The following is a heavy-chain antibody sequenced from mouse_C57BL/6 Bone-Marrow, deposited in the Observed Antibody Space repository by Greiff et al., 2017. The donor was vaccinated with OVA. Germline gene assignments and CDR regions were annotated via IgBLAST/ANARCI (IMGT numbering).Heavy chain of an antibody. J-gene: IGHJ2*01. Sequence: QVKLLQSGAELMKPGASVKFSCTATGYNITDYWIEWVKQRPEHGLEWIGGIVPGSGSTEYNAKFKGKATFTADTSSNTAYMQLSSLTTEDSAIYYYARYRNYYYDWGQGTTLTV. CDR3: ARYRNYYYD. CDR1: GYNITDYW. V-gene: IGHV1-9*01. D-gene: IGHD2-5*01. CDR2: IVPGSGST.